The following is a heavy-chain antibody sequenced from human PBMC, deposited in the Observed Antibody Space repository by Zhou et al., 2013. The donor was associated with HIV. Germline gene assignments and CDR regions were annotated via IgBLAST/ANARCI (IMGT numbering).Heavy chain of an antibody. V-gene: IGHV1-18*01. J-gene: IGHJ3*02. D-gene: IGHD3-16*01. CDR2: ISPYNGNT. Sequence: QVYLVQSGGEVKKPGASVKVSCKASDYTFITYGLSWVRQAPGQGLEWMGWISPYNGNTDVAQKFQGRVTMTRDTSTNTVNMQLGTLTSEDTAVYYCNRGMQQWVNDAFDIWGQGTMVTVSS. CDR1: DYTFITYG. CDR3: NRGMQQWVNDAFDI.